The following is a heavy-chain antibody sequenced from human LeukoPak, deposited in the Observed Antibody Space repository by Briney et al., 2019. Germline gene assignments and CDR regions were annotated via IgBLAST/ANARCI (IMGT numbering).Heavy chain of an antibody. CDR3: ARYGSGSYYNGPPFDY. J-gene: IGHJ4*02. D-gene: IGHD3-10*01. Sequence: SETLSLTCTVSGGSISSYYWSWIRQPPGKGLEWIGYIYYSGCTNYNPSLKSRVTISVDTSKNQFSLKLSSVTAADTAVYYCARYGSGSYYNGPPFDYWGQGTLVTVSS. CDR1: GGSISSYY. CDR2: IYYSGCT. V-gene: IGHV4-59*01.